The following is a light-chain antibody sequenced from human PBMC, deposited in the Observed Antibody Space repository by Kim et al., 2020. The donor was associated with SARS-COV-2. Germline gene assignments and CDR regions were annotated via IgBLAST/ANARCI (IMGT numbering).Light chain of an antibody. CDR2: SDN. Sequence: ELTQPPSASGTPGQRVTISCSGSSSNIGSNTVSWYQQFPGTAPKLLIYSDNQRPSGVPDRFSASKSGSSASLAISGLQSDDEADYYCASWDDSLNGRGVFGGGTQLTVL. CDR3: ASWDDSLNGRGV. V-gene: IGLV1-44*01. CDR1: SSNIGSNT. J-gene: IGLJ3*02.